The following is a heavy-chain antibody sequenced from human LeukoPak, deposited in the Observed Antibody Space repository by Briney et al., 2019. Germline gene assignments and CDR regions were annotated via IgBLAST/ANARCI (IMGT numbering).Heavy chain of an antibody. D-gene: IGHD4-17*01. CDR1: GFSFSSYS. Sequence: GGSLRLSCAASGFSFSSYSMNWVRQAPGKGLEWVSYISSSSSTIYYSDSVKGRFTISRDNSKNTLYLQMNSLRAEDTAVYYCARRAGAYSHPYDYWGQGTLVTVSS. CDR3: ARRAGAYSHPYDY. J-gene: IGHJ4*02. V-gene: IGHV3-48*01. CDR2: ISSSSSTI.